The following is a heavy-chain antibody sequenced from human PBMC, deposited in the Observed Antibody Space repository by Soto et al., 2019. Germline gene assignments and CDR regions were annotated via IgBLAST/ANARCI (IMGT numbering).Heavy chain of an antibody. V-gene: IGHV1-18*01. CDR1: GYNFLTYG. CDR3: ARDRPGISVIRAVKTYNYFDP. D-gene: IGHD3-10*01. Sequence: RASVKVSCKASGYNFLTYGISWLLQAPGRGLEWMGWISTDNTHRNYAQSFQERVTMTTDTSTNTAYMELRSLRSDDTAIYYCARDRPGISVIRAVKTYNYFDPWGQGTLVTVSS. CDR2: ISTDNTHR. J-gene: IGHJ5*02.